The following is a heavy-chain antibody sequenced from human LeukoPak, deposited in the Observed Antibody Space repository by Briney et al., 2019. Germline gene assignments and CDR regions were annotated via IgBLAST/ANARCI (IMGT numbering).Heavy chain of an antibody. CDR2: ISSSSATI. CDR1: GFTFSSYS. D-gene: IGHD1-26*01. Sequence: GGSLRLSCAASGFTFSSYSMNWVRQAPGKGLEWVSYISSSSATIYYADSVKGRFTISRDNAKNSLYLQMNSLRVEDTAVYYCARDPDQGRGFDFWGQGTLVTASS. J-gene: IGHJ4*02. V-gene: IGHV3-48*01. CDR3: ARDPDQGRGFDF.